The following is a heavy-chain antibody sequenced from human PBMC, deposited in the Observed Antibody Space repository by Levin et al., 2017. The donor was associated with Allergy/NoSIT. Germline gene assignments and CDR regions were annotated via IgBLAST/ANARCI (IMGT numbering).Heavy chain of an antibody. J-gene: IGHJ4*02. CDR2: ISYDGSNK. Sequence: GGSLRLSCAASGFTFSSYAMHWVRQAPGKGLEWVAVISYDGSNKYYADSVKGRFTISRDNSKNTLYLQMNSLRAEDTAVYYCASTDEDTAMVTFDYWGQGTLVTVSS. CDR3: ASTDEDTAMVTFDY. V-gene: IGHV3-30-3*01. D-gene: IGHD5-18*01. CDR1: GFTFSSYA.